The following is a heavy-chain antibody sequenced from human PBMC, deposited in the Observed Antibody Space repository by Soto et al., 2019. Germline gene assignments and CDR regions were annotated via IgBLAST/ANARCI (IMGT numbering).Heavy chain of an antibody. J-gene: IGHJ6*02. CDR1: GGSISSGDYY. V-gene: IGHV4-30-4*01. CDR2: IYYSGST. CDR3: ASGPLRYFDWLPGYYYGMDV. D-gene: IGHD3-9*01. Sequence: SETLSLTCTVSGGSISSGDYYWSWIRQPPGKGLEWIGYIYYSGSTYYNPSLKSRVTISVDTSKNQFSLKLSSVTAADTAVYYCASGPLRYFDWLPGYYYGMDVWGQGTTVTVSS.